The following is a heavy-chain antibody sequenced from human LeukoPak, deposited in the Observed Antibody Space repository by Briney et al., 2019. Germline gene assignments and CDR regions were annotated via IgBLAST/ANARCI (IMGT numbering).Heavy chain of an antibody. V-gene: IGHV4-34*01. D-gene: IGHD3-3*01. CDR2: INHSGST. CDR1: GGSFSGYY. J-gene: IGHJ5*02. Sequence: PSETLSLTCAVYGGSFSGYYWSWIRQPPGKGLEWIGEINHSGSTNYNPSLKSRVTISVDTSKNQFSLKLSSVTAADMAVYYCARDLTIFGVARFDPWGQGTLVTVSS. CDR3: ARDLTIFGVARFDP.